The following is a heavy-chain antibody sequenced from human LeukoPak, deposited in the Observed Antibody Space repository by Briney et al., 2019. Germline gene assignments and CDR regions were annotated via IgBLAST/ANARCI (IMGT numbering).Heavy chain of an antibody. D-gene: IGHD2-15*01. CDR3: ARGGLYCSGGSCLRFDP. J-gene: IGHJ5*02. V-gene: IGHV1-2*02. Sequence: GASVKVSCKASGYTFTGYYMHWVRQAPGQGLEWMGWINPNSGGTNYAQKFQGRVTMTRDTSVSTAYMELSRLRSDDTAVYYCARGGLYCSGGSCLRFDPWGQGTLVTVSS. CDR1: GYTFTGYY. CDR2: INPNSGGT.